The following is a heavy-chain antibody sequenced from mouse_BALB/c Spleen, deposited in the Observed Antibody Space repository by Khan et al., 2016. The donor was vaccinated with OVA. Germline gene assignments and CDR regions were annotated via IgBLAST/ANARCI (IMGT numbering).Heavy chain of an antibody. CDR3: SRSDTGTYYFDF. CDR2: IYPGTGST. J-gene: IGHJ2*01. CDR1: GYIFTSYW. V-gene: IGHV1S132*01. D-gene: IGHD4-1*01. Sequence: QVQLKQSGTELVRPGASVKLSCKTSGYIFTSYWIHWVKQKSGQGLEWIARIYPGTGSTYYNEKFKGKDTLTADKSSSTAYMQLSSLKSEDSAVDFCSRSDTGTYYFDFWGQGTTRTVSS.